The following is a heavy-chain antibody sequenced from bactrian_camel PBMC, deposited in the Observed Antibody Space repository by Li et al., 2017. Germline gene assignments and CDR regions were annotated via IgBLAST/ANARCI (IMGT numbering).Heavy chain of an antibody. CDR3: AARPTNTRDCVAGGRVEFGY. D-gene: IGHD4*01. Sequence: QLVESGGGLVQPGGSLRLSCTASGDSISAYQMAWFRRTVENGREGVAYLDSDGGTDYTYSVKGRFTISKDNAKNTLYLQMNNLQPEDTAVYLCAARPTNTRDCVAGGRVEFGYWGQGTQVTVS. CDR1: GDSISAYQ. CDR2: LDSDGGT. J-gene: IGHJ6*01. V-gene: IGHV3S10*01.